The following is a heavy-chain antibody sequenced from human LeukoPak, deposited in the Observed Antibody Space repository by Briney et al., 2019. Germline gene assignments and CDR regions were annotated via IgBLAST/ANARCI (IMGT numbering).Heavy chain of an antibody. Sequence: GGSLRLSCAASGFSLSGHWMNWVRQPPGKGLEWVANIIADGSEKYYVDSVKGRFTISRDDAKRTVDLQMDNLRAEDTAIYYCAYRNNFEYWGQGALVTVSS. D-gene: IGHD1-26*01. CDR3: AYRNNFEY. J-gene: IGHJ4*02. CDR1: GFSLSGHW. V-gene: IGHV3-7*05. CDR2: IIADGSEK.